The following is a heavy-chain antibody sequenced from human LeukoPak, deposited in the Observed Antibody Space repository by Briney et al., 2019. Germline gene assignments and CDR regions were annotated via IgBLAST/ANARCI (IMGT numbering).Heavy chain of an antibody. CDR3: ARGHIVVVVAALRWFDP. V-gene: IGHV4-39*07. CDR1: GGSISSSSYY. D-gene: IGHD2-15*01. Sequence: SETLSLTCTVSGGSISSSSYYWGWIRQPPGKGLEWIGSIYYSGSTYYNPSLKSRVTISVDTSKNQFSLKLSSVTAADTAVYYCARGHIVVVVAALRWFDPWGQGTLVTVSS. J-gene: IGHJ5*02. CDR2: IYYSGST.